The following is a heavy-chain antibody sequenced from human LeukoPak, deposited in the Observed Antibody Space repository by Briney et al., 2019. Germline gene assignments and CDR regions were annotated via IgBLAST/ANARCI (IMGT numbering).Heavy chain of an antibody. J-gene: IGHJ6*02. CDR2: INSNTGNP. CDR1: GYTFTFYA. Sequence: ASVKVSCEASGYTFTFYAINWVRQAPGQGLEWMGWINSNTGNPTYAQGFTGRFVFSLDTSVSTAYLQISSLKAEDTAVYYCARDSKSAAGPPYYYGMDVWGQGTTVSVSS. V-gene: IGHV7-4-1*02. CDR3: ARDSKSAAGPPYYYGMDV. D-gene: IGHD6-13*01.